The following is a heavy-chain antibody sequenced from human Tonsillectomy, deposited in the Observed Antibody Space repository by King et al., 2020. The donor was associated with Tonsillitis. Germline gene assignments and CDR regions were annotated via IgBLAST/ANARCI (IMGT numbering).Heavy chain of an antibody. V-gene: IGHV3-23*03. CDR1: GFTFSIYA. J-gene: IGHJ4*01. CDR2: IYSGGSST. D-gene: IGHD3-9*01. CDR3: ARAXRXXXDILTGYYFXY. Sequence: VQLVESXGGLVQPGGSLRLSCAASGFTFSIYAMSWVRQAPGKGLEWVSVIYSGGSSTYYAGSVKGRFTISRDNSKNTLYLQMNSLRAEDTAVYYCARAXRXXXDILTGYYFXYWGXGTLVTVSS.